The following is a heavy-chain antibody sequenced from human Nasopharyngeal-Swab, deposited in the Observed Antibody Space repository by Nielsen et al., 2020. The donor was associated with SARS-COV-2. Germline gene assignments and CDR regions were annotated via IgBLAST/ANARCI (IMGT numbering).Heavy chain of an antibody. CDR1: GFTFSRYW. J-gene: IGHJ4*02. Sequence: GGSLRLSFAGSGFTFSRYWMSWVRQAPGKGLEWVANIKEDGSDKYYVDSVKGRFTISKDNAENSLYLQMNSLRAEDTAVYFCARDPPFTGDYYFDYWGQGTLVTVSS. V-gene: IGHV3-7*01. CDR2: IKEDGSDK. CDR3: ARDPPFTGDYYFDY. D-gene: IGHD7-27*01.